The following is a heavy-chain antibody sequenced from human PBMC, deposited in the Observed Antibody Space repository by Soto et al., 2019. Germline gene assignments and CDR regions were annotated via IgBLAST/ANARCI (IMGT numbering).Heavy chain of an antibody. Sequence: EVQLLESGGGLVHPGGSLRLSCAASGFTFSSYAMSWVRQAPGKGLEWVSAISGSGGSTYYADSVKGRFTISRDNSKNTLYLQMNSLRAEDTAVYYCAKGAGYDFWSGYYADYWGQGTLVTVSS. CDR1: GFTFSSYA. CDR3: AKGAGYDFWSGYYADY. V-gene: IGHV3-23*01. J-gene: IGHJ4*02. CDR2: ISGSGGST. D-gene: IGHD3-3*01.